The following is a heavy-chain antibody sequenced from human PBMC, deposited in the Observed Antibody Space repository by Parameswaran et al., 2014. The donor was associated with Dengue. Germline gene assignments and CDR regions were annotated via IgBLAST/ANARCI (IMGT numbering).Heavy chain of an antibody. Sequence: WVRQAPGQGLEWMGWINPNSGGTNYAQKFQGWVTMTRDTSISTAYMELSRLRSDDTAVYYCARASNDLYYDFWSGYYPYNWFDPWGPGNPGHRLL. CDR3: ARASNDLYYDFWSGYYPYNWFDP. CDR2: INPNSGGT. V-gene: IGHV1-2*04. J-gene: IGHJ5*02. D-gene: IGHD3-3*01.